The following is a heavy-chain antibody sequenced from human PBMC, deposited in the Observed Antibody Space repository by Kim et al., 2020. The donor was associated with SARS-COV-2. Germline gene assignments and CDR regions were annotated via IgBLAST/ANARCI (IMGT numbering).Heavy chain of an antibody. J-gene: IGHJ5*02. CDR1: GFTFSSYS. Sequence: GGSLRLSCAASGFTFSSYSMNWVRQAPGKGLEWVSSISSSSSYIYYADSVKGRFTISRDNAKNSLYLQMNSLRAEDTAVYYCARDWGVGTIGWFDPWGQGTLVTVSS. CDR2: ISSSSSYI. V-gene: IGHV3-21*01. D-gene: IGHD2-8*01. CDR3: ARDWGVGTIGWFDP.